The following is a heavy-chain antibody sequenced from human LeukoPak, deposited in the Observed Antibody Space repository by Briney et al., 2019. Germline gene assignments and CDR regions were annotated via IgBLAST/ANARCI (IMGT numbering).Heavy chain of an antibody. V-gene: IGHV5-51*01. CDR3: TRPQGFGGLNGLLFDL. J-gene: IGHJ3*01. CDR1: GYTFTNYW. CDR2: IYPGDSDT. D-gene: IGHD2-21*02. Sequence: GESLKISCKGSGYTFTNYWIGWVRQMPGKGLEWMGIIYPGDSDTRYSPAFQGQVSISADESVSTAYLQWSSLKASDTAISYCTRPQGFGGLNGLLFDLWGQGTMVTVSS.